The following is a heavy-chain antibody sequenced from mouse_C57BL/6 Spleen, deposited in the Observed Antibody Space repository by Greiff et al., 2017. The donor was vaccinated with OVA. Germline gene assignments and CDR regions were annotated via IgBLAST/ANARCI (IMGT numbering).Heavy chain of an antibody. Sequence: QVQLQQSGAELVRPGTSVKMSCKASGYTFTNYWIGWAKQRPGHGLEWIGDIYPGGGYTNYNEKFKGKATLTVDKSSSTAYMQFSSLTSEESAIDYCARCGNSHYFDDWGQGTTLTVSS. D-gene: IGHD1-1*01. CDR3: ARCGNSHYFDD. V-gene: IGHV1-63*01. J-gene: IGHJ2*01. CDR1: GYTFTNYW. CDR2: IYPGGGYT.